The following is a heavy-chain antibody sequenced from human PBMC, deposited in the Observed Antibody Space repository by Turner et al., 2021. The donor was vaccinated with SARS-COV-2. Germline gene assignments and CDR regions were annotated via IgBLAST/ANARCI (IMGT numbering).Heavy chain of an antibody. D-gene: IGHD1-26*01. CDR3: ARHSPELRGDYFDY. CDR1: GGSISSSSYY. J-gene: IGHJ4*02. V-gene: IGHV4-39*01. Sequence: QLQMQESGPGLVKPSETLSLTCTVSGGSISSSSYYWGWIRQPPGKGLELIGSIYYSRSTYYNPSLKSRVTISVDTSKNQFSLRLSSVTAADTAVYYCARHSPELRGDYFDYWGQGTLVTVSS. CDR2: IYYSRST.